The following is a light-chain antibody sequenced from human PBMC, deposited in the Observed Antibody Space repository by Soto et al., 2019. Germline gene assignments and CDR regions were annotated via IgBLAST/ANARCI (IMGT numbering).Light chain of an antibody. V-gene: IGLV2-11*01. CDR3: CSYAGSYTWM. CDR2: DVS. Sequence: QSALTQPRSVSGSRGQSVTISCTGTSSDVGGYNYVSWYQQDPGKAPKVMIYDVSKRPTGVPDRFSGSKSGNTASLTISGHQAEEAADYYCCSYAGSYTWMFGGGTKLTVL. CDR1: SSDVGGYNY. J-gene: IGLJ3*02.